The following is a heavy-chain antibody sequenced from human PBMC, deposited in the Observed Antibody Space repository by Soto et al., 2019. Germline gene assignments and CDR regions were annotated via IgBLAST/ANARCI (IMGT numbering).Heavy chain of an antibody. CDR1: GGSFSGYY. CDR2: INHSGST. D-gene: IGHD4-17*01. J-gene: IGHJ4*02. CDR3: ARGFPTVVTVDY. Sequence: PSETLSLTCAVYGGSFSGYYWTWIRQPPGTGLEWIGEINHSGSTYYNPSLKSRVTISVDTSKNQFSLKLSSVTAADTAVYYCARGFPTVVTVDYWGQGTLVTVSS. V-gene: IGHV4-34*01.